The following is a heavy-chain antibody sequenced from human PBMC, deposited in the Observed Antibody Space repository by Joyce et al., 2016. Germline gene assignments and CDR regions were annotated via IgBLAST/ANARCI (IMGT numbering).Heavy chain of an antibody. D-gene: IGHD6-6*01. Sequence: EVQLVDSGGVVVQPGGSLRLSCAASGFIFDDYTMFWVRQPPGKGLEWVSLITWDAGSIYYADSVKDRFTISRDNSKNSLFLQINRLKTEDTALYYCAKDKYMRSSRESHFHHWGQGTPVIVSS. CDR2: ITWDAGSI. CDR3: AKDKYMRSSRESHFHH. J-gene: IGHJ1*01. CDR1: GFIFDDYT. V-gene: IGHV3-43*01.